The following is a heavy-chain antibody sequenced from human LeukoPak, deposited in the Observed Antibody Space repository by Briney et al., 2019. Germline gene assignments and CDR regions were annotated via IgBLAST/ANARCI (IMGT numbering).Heavy chain of an antibody. V-gene: IGHV4-59*08. CDR2: IYGSGYT. Sequence: SETLSLTCTVSGGSISGWYWSWIRQPPGKGLEWIGNIYGSGYTNYNPSLKSRVTISVDTSKNQISLKLSSVTAADTAVYYCARLTSSSWYGGWFDPWGQGTLVTVSS. CDR1: GGSISGWY. CDR3: ARLTSSSWYGGWFDP. J-gene: IGHJ5*02. D-gene: IGHD6-13*01.